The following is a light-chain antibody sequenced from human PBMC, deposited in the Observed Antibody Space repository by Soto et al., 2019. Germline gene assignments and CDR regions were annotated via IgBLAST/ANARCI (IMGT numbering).Light chain of an antibody. CDR2: EVT. Sequence: QSALTQPASVSGSPGQSITISCTGTSGDIGSYNRVSWYQQHPGKAPKLIIYEVTDRPSGGSNRFSGSKSGNPASLTISGLQAEDEAQYYSSSYTNIKTRACVFGTGTKVTVL. CDR1: SGDIGSYNR. CDR3: SSYTNIKTRACV. J-gene: IGLJ1*01. V-gene: IGLV2-14*01.